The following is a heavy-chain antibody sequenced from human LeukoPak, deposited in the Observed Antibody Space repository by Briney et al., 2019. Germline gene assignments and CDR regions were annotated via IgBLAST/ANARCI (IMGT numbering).Heavy chain of an antibody. CDR3: ARVQFTEWLPFDY. CDR2: IYTSGST. D-gene: IGHD3-3*01. CDR1: GGSISSYY. J-gene: IGHJ4*02. V-gene: IGHV4-4*09. Sequence: SETLSLTCTVSGGSISSYYWSWIRQPPGKGLEWIGYIYTSGSTNYNPSLKSRVTISVDTSKNQFSLKLSSVTAADTAVYYCARVQFTEWLPFDYWGQGTLVTVSS.